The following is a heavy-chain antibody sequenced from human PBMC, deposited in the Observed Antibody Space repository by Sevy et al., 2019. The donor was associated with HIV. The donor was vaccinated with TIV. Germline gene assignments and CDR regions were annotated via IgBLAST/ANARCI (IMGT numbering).Heavy chain of an antibody. V-gene: IGHV1-24*01. CDR1: GHTLSEFA. D-gene: IGHD3-22*01. CDR3: ATTKDYYASSGYPFDY. J-gene: IGHJ4*02. CDR2: FDPEDGKT. Sequence: ASVKVSCKVSGHTLSEFAMHWVRLAPGKGLEWMGTFDPEDGKTLHAQKFQGRVTMTVDKSTDTAYMEVNNLRSEDTAVYYCATTKDYYASSGYPFDYWGQGTLVTVSS.